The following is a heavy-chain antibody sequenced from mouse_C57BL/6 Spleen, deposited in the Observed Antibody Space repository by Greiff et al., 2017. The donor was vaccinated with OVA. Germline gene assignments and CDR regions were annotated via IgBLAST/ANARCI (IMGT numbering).Heavy chain of an antibody. J-gene: IGHJ2*01. V-gene: IGHV5-4*01. CDR2: ISDGGSYT. CDR3: ARDGGTTVVDYFDY. D-gene: IGHD1-1*01. Sequence: EVKLMESGGGLVKPGGSLKLSCAASGFTFSSYAMSWVRQTPEKRLEWVATISDGGSYTYYPDNVKGRFTISRDNAKNNLYLQMSHLKSEDTAMYYCARDGGTTVVDYFDYWGQGTTRTVSS. CDR1: GFTFSSYA.